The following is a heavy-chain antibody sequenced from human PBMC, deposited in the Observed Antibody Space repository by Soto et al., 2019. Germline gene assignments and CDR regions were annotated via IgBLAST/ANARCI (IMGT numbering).Heavy chain of an antibody. Sequence: PSETLSLTCTVSGGSISSGDYYWSWIRQPPGKGLEWIGYIYYSGSTYYNPSLKSRVTISVDTSKNQFSLKLSSVTAADTAVYYCARSTVTLKYYYYGMDVWGQGTTVTVSS. J-gene: IGHJ6*02. CDR3: ARSTVTLKYYYYGMDV. V-gene: IGHV4-30-4*01. D-gene: IGHD4-17*01. CDR1: GGSISSGDYY. CDR2: IYYSGST.